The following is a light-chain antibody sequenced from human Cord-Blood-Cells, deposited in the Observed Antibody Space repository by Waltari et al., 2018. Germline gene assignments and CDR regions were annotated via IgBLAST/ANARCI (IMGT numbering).Light chain of an antibody. CDR3: QAWDSSTAV. Sequence: SYELTQPPSVSVSPGQTASITCSGDKLGDKHACWYQQKQGQSPVLVIYQDSKRPSGIPERFSGSNAGNTATLTISGTQAMDEADYYCQAWDSSTAVFGGGTKLTVL. CDR1: KLGDKH. CDR2: QDS. V-gene: IGLV3-1*01. J-gene: IGLJ3*02.